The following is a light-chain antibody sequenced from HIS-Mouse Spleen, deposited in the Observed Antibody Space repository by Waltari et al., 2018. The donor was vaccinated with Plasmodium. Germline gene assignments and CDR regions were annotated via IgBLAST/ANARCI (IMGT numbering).Light chain of an antibody. J-gene: IGKJ3*01. V-gene: IGKV1-33*01. CDR1: QDISNY. Sequence: DIQMTQSPSSLSASVGDRVNITCQASQDISNYLNWYQQKPGKAPTLLIYDASNLETGVPSRFSGSGSGTDFTFTISSLQPEDIATYYCQQYDNLPPLFTFGPGTKVDIK. CDR2: DAS. CDR3: QQYDNLPPLFT.